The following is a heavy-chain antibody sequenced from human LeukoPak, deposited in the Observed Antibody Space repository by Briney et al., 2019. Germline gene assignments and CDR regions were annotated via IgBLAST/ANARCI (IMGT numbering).Heavy chain of an antibody. CDR3: ATSSRNWGPDGFDI. D-gene: IGHD7-27*01. J-gene: IGHJ3*02. V-gene: IGHV3-66*01. CDR2: IFGGVDT. Sequence: PGGSLRLSCEASVFSVTNNSMSWVRQAPRKGLEWVSHIFGGVDTYYADSVRGRSTISRDSSKNTLYLQMNSLRAEDTAVYYCATSSRNWGPDGFDIWGQGIMVTVSS. CDR1: VFSVTNNS.